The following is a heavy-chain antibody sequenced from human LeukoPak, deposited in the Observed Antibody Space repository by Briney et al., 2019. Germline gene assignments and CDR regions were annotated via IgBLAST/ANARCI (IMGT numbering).Heavy chain of an antibody. CDR1: GYPFTTWE. CDR3: ARGGSYYWYFDL. J-gene: IGHJ2*01. CDR2: IIPIFGTA. V-gene: IGHV1-69*05. Sequence: SVKVSCKTSGYPFTTWEINWVRQAAGQGLEWMGGIIPIFGTANYAQKFQGRVTITTDESTSTAYMELSSLRSEDTAVYYCARGGSYYWYFDLWGRGTPVTVSS. D-gene: IGHD1-26*01.